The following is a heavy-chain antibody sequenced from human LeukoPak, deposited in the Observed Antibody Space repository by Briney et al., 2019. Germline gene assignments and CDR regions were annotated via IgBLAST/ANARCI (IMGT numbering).Heavy chain of an antibody. V-gene: IGHV3-7*03. Sequence: PGGSLRLSCAASGFTFSSYWMSWVRQAPGKGLEWVANIKQDGSEKYYVDSVKGRFTISRDNAKNSLYLQMNSLRAEDTAVYYCARVSLPPVHDYYGMDVWGKGTTVTVSS. CDR1: GFTFSSYW. CDR3: ARVSLPPVHDYYGMDV. CDR2: IKQDGSEK. J-gene: IGHJ6*04. D-gene: IGHD1-1*01.